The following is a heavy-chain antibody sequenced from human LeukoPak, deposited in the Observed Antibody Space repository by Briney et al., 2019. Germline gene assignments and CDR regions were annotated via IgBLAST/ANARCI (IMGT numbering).Heavy chain of an antibody. V-gene: IGHV4-34*01. CDR1: GGSFSGYY. Sequence: SSETLSLTCAVYGGSFSGYYWSWIRQPPGKGLEWIGEINHSGSTNYNPSLKSRVTISVDTSKNQFSLKLSSVTAADTAVYYCVRAHYYYGMDVWGHGTTVTVSS. J-gene: IGHJ6*02. CDR3: VRAHYYYGMDV. CDR2: INHSGST.